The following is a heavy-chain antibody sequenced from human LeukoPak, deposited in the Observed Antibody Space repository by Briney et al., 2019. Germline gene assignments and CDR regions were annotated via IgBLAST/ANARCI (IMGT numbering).Heavy chain of an antibody. Sequence: SETLSLTCTVSGGSISSYYWSWIRQPAGKGLEWIGRIYTSGSTNYNPSLKSRVTMSVDTPKNQFSLKLSSVTAADTAVYYCARVGGQSIAVEYFQHWGQGTLVTVSS. CDR1: GGSISSYY. J-gene: IGHJ1*01. CDR3: ARVGGQSIAVEYFQH. V-gene: IGHV4-4*07. CDR2: IYTSGST. D-gene: IGHD6-19*01.